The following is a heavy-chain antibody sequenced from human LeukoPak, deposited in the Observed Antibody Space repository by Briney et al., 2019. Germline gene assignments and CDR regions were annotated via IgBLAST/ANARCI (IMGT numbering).Heavy chain of an antibody. J-gene: IGHJ4*02. CDR1: GYSISSGYY. V-gene: IGHV4-38-2*01. D-gene: IGHD6-13*01. Sequence: PSETLSLTCAVSGYSISSGYYWGWIRQPPGKGLEWIVSIYHSGSTYYNPSLKRRVTISVDTSKNQFSLKLSSVTAADTAVYYCASSSSIAAAGARDYWGQGTLVTVSS. CDR3: ASSSSIAAAGARDY. CDR2: IYHSGST.